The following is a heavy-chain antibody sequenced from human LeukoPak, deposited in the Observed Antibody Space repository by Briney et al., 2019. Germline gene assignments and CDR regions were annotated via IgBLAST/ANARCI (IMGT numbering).Heavy chain of an antibody. J-gene: IGHJ4*02. CDR3: ARRFSDGSRL. CDR2: ISSHSGSI. D-gene: IGHD3-10*01. Sequence: GGSLRLSCAASGFTFSGYGMNWVRQAPGKGLEWVSYISSHSGSIYYADSVKGRFTISRDNAKNSLYLQMNSLRAEDTAVYYCARRFSDGSRLWGQGTLVTVSS. CDR1: GFTFSGYG. V-gene: IGHV3-48*01.